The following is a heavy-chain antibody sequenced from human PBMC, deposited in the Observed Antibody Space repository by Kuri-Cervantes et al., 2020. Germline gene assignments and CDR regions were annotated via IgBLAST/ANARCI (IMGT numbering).Heavy chain of an antibody. Sequence: GESLKISCAASGFTFSSYGMHWVRQAPGKGLEWVAVIWYDGSNKYYADSVKGRFTISRDNSKNTLYLQMNSLRDEDTAVYYCARANDYDSSGYYYVEEYYYYSMDVWGQGTTVTVYS. CDR3: ARANDYDSSGYYYVEEYYYYSMDV. CDR2: IWYDGSNK. CDR1: GFTFSSYG. D-gene: IGHD3-22*01. V-gene: IGHV3-33*01. J-gene: IGHJ6*02.